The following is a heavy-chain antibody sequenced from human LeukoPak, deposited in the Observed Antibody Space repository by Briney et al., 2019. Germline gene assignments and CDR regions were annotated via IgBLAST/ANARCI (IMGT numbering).Heavy chain of an antibody. CDR2: IIPIFGTA. J-gene: IGHJ4*02. D-gene: IGHD3-22*01. V-gene: IGHV1-69*13. Sequence: SVKVSCKASGGTFSSYAISWVRQAPGQGLEWMGGIIPIFGTANYAQKFQGRVTITADESTSTAYMELSSLRSEDTAVYYCAREWDSSGPAGYWGQGTLVTVSS. CDR3: AREWDSSGPAGY. CDR1: GGTFSSYA.